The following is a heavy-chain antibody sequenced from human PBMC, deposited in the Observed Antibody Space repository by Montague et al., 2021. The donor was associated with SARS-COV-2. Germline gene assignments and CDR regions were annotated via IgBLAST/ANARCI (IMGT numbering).Heavy chain of an antibody. D-gene: IGHD3-22*01. CDR3: ARLPDTSGRAWFDP. V-gene: IGHV4-61*05. CDR2: ISHLGST. CDR1: GGSISTGGYY. J-gene: IGHJ5*02. Sequence: SETLSLTCSVSGGSISTGGYYWGWVRQPPGKGLEWIGYISHLGSTNYNRSLRSRVTISVDTSKNQFSLKLSSVTAADTAVFYCARLPDTSGRAWFDPWGQGTLVTVSS.